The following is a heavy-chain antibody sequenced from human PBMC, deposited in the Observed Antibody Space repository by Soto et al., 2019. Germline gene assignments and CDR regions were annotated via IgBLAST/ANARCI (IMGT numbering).Heavy chain of an antibody. J-gene: IGHJ4*02. Sequence: GGSLRLSCAASGFTFSSYAMHWVRQAPGKGLEYVSAISSNGGSTYYANSVKGRFTISRDNSKNTLYLQMGSLRAEDMAVYYCARSSGGLHYDILTGYFAQWGQGTLVTVSS. D-gene: IGHD3-9*01. V-gene: IGHV3-64*01. CDR1: GFTFSSYA. CDR2: ISSNGGST. CDR3: ARSSGGLHYDILTGYFAQ.